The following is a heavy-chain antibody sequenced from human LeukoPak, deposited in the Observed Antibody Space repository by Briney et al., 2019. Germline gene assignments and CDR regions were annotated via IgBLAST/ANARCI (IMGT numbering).Heavy chain of an antibody. V-gene: IGHV4-38-2*02. CDR3: ARGEFDGGVYFDY. CDR2: MFHSGST. D-gene: IGHD3-16*01. J-gene: IGHJ4*02. CDR1: GYSITRGYF. Sequence: DPSETLSLTCTVSGYSITRGYFWGWIRQSPGKGLESIASMFHSGSTNYDPSLKSRVTISVDKSKNQFSLKLSSVTAADTAVYYCARGEFDGGVYFDYWGQGTLVTVSS.